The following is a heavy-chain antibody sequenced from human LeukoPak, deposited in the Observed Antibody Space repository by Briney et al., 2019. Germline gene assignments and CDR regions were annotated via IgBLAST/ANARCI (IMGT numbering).Heavy chain of an antibody. J-gene: IGHJ4*02. Sequence: PGRSLRLSCAASGFTFDDYAMDWVRQAPGKGLEWVSGISWNSGSIGYADSVKGRFTISRDNAKNSLYLQMNSLRAEDTALYYCAKGNYYGSGDIDYWGQGTLVTVSS. CDR2: ISWNSGSI. CDR1: GFTFDDYA. V-gene: IGHV3-9*01. CDR3: AKGNYYGSGDIDY. D-gene: IGHD3-10*01.